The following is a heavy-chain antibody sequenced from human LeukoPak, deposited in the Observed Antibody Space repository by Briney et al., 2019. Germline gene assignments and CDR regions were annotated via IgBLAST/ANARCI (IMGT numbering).Heavy chain of an antibody. V-gene: IGHV4-59*01. D-gene: IGHD3-10*01. CDR2: IHDDGST. CDR1: GGSIDSYY. J-gene: IGHJ4*02. Sequence: SETLSLTCTVSGGSIDSYYWSWIRQPPGKGLEWIGYIHDDGSTNFNPSLQSRVIISVDTSKSQFSLRLSSVTAADTAVYYCARSYYYGSGNVVFDHWGQGSLVTVSS. CDR3: ARSYYYGSGNVVFDH.